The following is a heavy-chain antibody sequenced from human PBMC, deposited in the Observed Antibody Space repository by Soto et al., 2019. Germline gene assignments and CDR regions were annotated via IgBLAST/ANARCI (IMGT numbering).Heavy chain of an antibody. CDR1: GYTFTSYD. CDR2: MNPNSGNT. V-gene: IGHV1-8*01. J-gene: IGHJ6*03. Sequence: ASVKVSCKASGYTFTSYDINWVRQATGQGLEWMGWMNPNSGNTGYAQKFQGRVTMTRNTSISTAYMELSSLRSEDTAVYYCARGGLLSSSSWYRGYYYYYYYMEVWGKGTTVTVSS. D-gene: IGHD6-13*01. CDR3: ARGGLLSSSSWYRGYYYYYYYMEV.